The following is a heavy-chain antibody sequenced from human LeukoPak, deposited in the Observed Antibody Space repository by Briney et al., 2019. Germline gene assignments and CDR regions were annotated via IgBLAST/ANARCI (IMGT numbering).Heavy chain of an antibody. CDR3: VRVGSVAGSDYLDY. J-gene: IGHJ4*02. CDR2: SRNKAKSYTT. CDR1: GFTFSDYF. D-gene: IGHD6-19*01. Sequence: GGSLRLSCVVSGFTFSDYFLDWVRQAPGKGLEWVALSRNKAKSYTTEYAASVKGRFTISRDDSKNSLYLQMNSLKTEDTAVYYCVRVGSVAGSDYLDYWGQGTLVTVSS. V-gene: IGHV3-72*01.